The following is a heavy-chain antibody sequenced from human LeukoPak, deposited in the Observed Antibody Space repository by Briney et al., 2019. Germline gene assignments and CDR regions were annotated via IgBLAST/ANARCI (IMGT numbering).Heavy chain of an antibody. D-gene: IGHD2-2*01. Sequence: SETLSLTCTVSGGSISSYYWSWIRQPAGKGLEWIGRIYTSGSTNYNPSLKSRVTISVDTSKNQFSLKLSSVTAADTAVYYCARTLNNCSSTSCYYFDYWGQGTLVTVSS. CDR3: ARTLNNCSSTSCYYFDY. J-gene: IGHJ4*02. V-gene: IGHV4-4*07. CDR2: IYTSGST. CDR1: GGSISSYY.